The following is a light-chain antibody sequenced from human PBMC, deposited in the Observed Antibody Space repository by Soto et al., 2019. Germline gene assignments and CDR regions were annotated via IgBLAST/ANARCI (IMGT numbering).Light chain of an antibody. CDR2: KAS. CDR1: QSVSNW. CDR3: HPYATSSWT. Sequence: DIQLTQSPSTLSASVGDRVTITCRASQSVSNWVAWYQQKPGTAPKPLIYKASSLESGVPSRFSGSGFGTEFTLTIRGLQPADFATYYCHPYATSSWTFGQGTKVEIK. V-gene: IGKV1-5*03. J-gene: IGKJ1*01.